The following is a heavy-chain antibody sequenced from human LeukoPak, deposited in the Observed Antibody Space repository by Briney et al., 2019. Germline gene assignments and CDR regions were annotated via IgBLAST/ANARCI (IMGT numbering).Heavy chain of an antibody. Sequence: PSETLSLTCTVSGYSISSGYYWGWIRQPPGKGREWIGNIYHSGSTYYNPSLKSRVTISVDTSKNQFSLKLSSVTAADTAVYYCARGGYSYGFHHINYYYYYYMDVWGRGTTVTVSS. D-gene: IGHD5-18*01. J-gene: IGHJ6*03. CDR2: IYHSGST. CDR1: GYSISSGYY. V-gene: IGHV4-38-2*02. CDR3: ARGGYSYGFHHINYYYYYYMDV.